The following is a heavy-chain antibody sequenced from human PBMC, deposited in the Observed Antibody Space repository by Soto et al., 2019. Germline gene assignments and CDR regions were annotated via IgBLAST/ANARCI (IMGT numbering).Heavy chain of an antibody. V-gene: IGHV1-69*13. J-gene: IGHJ6*02. D-gene: IGHD5-18*01. Sequence: SVKVSCKASGGTFSSYAISWVRQAPGQGLEWMGGIIPIFGTANYAQKFQGRVTITADESTSTAYMELSSLRSEDTAVYYCARIQLWLTGYYYGMDVWGQGTTVTVSS. CDR1: GGTFSSYA. CDR3: ARIQLWLTGYYYGMDV. CDR2: IIPIFGTA.